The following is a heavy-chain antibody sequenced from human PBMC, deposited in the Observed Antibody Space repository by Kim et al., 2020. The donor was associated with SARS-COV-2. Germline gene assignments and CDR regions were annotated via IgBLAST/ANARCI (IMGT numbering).Heavy chain of an antibody. CDR3: TTRPKLWFGELCSS. CDR2: IKSKTDGGTT. D-gene: IGHD3-10*01. CDR1: GFTFSNAW. Sequence: GGSLRLSCAASGFTFSNAWMSWVRQAPGKGLEWVGRIKSKTDGGTTDYAAPVKGRFTISRDDSKNTLYLQMNSLKTEDTAVYYCTTRPKLWFGELCSSWGQGTTVTVSS. J-gene: IGHJ6*02. V-gene: IGHV3-15*01.